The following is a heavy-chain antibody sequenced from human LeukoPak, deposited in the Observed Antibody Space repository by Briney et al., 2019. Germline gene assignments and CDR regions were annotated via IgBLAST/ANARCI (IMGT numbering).Heavy chain of an antibody. CDR2: ISYDGSNN. Sequence: GGSLRLSCAASGFTFSSYAMHWVRQAPGKGLEWVAVISYDGSNNYYADSVKGRFTISRDHSKNTLYLQMNSLRAADTAVYYCARDPGISDIVVVPAVTRRFDYWGQGNLVTVSS. CDR1: GFTFSSYA. J-gene: IGHJ4*02. CDR3: ARDPGISDIVVVPAVTRRFDY. D-gene: IGHD2-2*01. V-gene: IGHV3-30*04.